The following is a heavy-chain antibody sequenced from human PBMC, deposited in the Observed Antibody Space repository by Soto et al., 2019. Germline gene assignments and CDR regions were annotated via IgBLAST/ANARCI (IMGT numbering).Heavy chain of an antibody. D-gene: IGHD3-22*01. J-gene: IGHJ1*01. Sequence: SETLSLTCTVSGGSISSSSYYWCWIRQPPGKGLEWIGSIYYSGSTYYNPSLKSRVTISVDTSKNQFSLKLSSVTAADTAVYYCARHTDCYASSGSYLWGQGTLVTLSS. V-gene: IGHV4-39*01. CDR2: IYYSGST. CDR1: GGSISSSSYY. CDR3: ARHTDCYASSGSYL.